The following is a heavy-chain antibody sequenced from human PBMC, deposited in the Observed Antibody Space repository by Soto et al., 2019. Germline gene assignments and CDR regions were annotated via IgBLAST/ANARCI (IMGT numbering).Heavy chain of an antibody. CDR3: AVSYCGGDCYSTRYYYYYGMDV. Sequence: GGSLRLSCTASGFTFGDYAMSWIRQAPGKWLGWVGFIRSKAYGGTTEYAASVKGRFTISRDDSKNSLYLQMNSLKTEDTAVYYCAVSYCGGDCYSTRYYYYYGMDVWGQGXTVTVSS. V-gene: IGHV3-49*03. CDR1: GFTFGDYA. CDR2: IRSKAYGGTT. D-gene: IGHD2-21*02. J-gene: IGHJ6*02.